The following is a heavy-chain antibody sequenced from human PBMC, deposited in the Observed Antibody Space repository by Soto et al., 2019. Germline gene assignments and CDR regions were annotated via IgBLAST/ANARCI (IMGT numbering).Heavy chain of an antibody. CDR3: ARDLGDYDILTGYPL. Sequence: SETLSLTCTVSGGSISSYYWSWIRQPPGKGLEWIGYIYYSGSTNYNPSLKSRVTISVDTSKNQFSLKLTSVTAADTAVYYCARDLGDYDILTGYPLWGQGTLVTVSS. V-gene: IGHV4-59*01. CDR2: IYYSGST. CDR1: GGSISSYY. D-gene: IGHD3-9*01. J-gene: IGHJ4*02.